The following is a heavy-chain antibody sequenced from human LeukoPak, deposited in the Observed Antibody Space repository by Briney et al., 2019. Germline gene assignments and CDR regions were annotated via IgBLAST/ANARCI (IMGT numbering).Heavy chain of an antibody. CDR1: GFTLSTYW. J-gene: IGHJ4*02. D-gene: IGHD6-13*01. V-gene: IGHV3-7*01. Sequence: GGSLRLSCAASGFTLSTYWMSWVRQAPGKGPEWVANIKEDGSDKYYVDSVKGRFTISKDNAKNSLYLQMNSLRAEDTAVYYCARDWYRSFDYWGQGTLVTVSS. CDR3: ARDWYRSFDY. CDR2: IKEDGSDK.